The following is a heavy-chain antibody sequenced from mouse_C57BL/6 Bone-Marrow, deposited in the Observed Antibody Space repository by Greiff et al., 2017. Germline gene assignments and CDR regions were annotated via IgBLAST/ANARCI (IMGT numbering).Heavy chain of an antibody. CDR1: GYTFTDYE. CDR3: TRGWGWLLWFAY. V-gene: IGHV1-15*01. CDR2: IDPETGGT. Sequence: QVQLQQPGAELVMPGASVKLSCKASGYTFTDYEMHWVKQTPVHGLEWIGAIDPETGGTAYNQKFKGKAILTADKSSSTAYMELRSLTSEDSAVYYCTRGWGWLLWFAYWGQGTLVTVSA. J-gene: IGHJ3*01. D-gene: IGHD2-3*01.